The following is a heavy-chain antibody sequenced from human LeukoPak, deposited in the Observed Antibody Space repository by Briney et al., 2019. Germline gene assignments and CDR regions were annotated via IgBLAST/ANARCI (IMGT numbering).Heavy chain of an antibody. CDR2: IYYSGST. CDR1: GGSISSYY. V-gene: IGHV4-59*01. Sequence: SETLSLTCTVSGGSISSYYWSWIRQPPGKGREGIGYIYYSGSTNYNPSLKSRVTISVDTSKNQFSLKLSSVTAADTAVYYCARVRPPYYDYVWGSYGNWFDPWGQGTLVTVSS. CDR3: ARVRPPYYDYVWGSYGNWFDP. D-gene: IGHD3-16*01. J-gene: IGHJ5*02.